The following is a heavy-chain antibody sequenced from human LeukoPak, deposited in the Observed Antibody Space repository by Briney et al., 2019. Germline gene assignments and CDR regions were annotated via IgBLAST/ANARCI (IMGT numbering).Heavy chain of an antibody. CDR3: VRYGLKGCSDSRCFASFYYYGPDV. Sequence: GASLKTSCKGSGNRFIDYLIGGGRQMPGKGLEGMGIIFPGDFDINYRPSFQGEVTISAGNSISTAYLPWSSLQASDTAMYYCVRYGLKGCSDSRCFASFYYYGPDVWGQGSTVTVSS. CDR1: GNRFIDYL. J-gene: IGHJ6*02. D-gene: IGHD2-2*01. CDR2: IFPGDFDI. V-gene: IGHV5-51*01.